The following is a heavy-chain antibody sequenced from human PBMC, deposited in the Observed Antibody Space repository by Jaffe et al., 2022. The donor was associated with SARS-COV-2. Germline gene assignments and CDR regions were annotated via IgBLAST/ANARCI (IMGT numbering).Heavy chain of an antibody. V-gene: IGHV5-51*01. Sequence: EVQLVQSGAEVKKPGESLKISCKGSGYNFATYWIGWVRQMPGKGLEWMGIVGPADSDTQYSPSFQGQVTISADKSLSTAYLEWSSLKASDTAVYYCSSRTRWGTDREYFDYWGQGTLVTVSS. CDR3: SSRTRWGTDREYFDY. D-gene: IGHD3-16*01. CDR2: VGPADSDT. CDR1: GYNFATYW. J-gene: IGHJ4*02.